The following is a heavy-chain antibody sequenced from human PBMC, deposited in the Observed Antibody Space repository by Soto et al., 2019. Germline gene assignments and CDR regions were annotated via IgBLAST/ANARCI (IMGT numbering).Heavy chain of an antibody. CDR2: IPYDGSNK. V-gene: IGHV3-30*18. J-gene: IGHJ6*02. CDR3: AKDLVPAPGYYGMDV. CDR1: GFTFSSYG. D-gene: IGHD2-2*01. Sequence: QVQLVESGGGVVQPGRSLRLSCAASGFTFSSYGMNWVRQAPGKGLEWVAVIPYDGSNKYYADSVKGRFTISRDNSKNTLYLQMNSLRAEDTAVYYCAKDLVPAPGYYGMDVWGQGTTVTVSS.